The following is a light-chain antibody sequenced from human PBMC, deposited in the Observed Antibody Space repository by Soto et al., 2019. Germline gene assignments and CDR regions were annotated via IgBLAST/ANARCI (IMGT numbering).Light chain of an antibody. J-gene: IGKJ1*01. V-gene: IGKV1-5*01. CDR1: QSVSMW. Sequence: TQMTQSPSTLSASVGDRVTITCRASQSVSMWLAWYQQKPGKAPRLLIYDASNLESGVPSRFSGSGSRTEFTLTITSRQPEDAATNYCQQYNTYLTWTFGQGTKVEIK. CDR2: DAS. CDR3: QQYNTYLTWT.